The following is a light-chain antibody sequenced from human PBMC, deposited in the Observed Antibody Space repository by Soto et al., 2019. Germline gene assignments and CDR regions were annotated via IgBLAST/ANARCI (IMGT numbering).Light chain of an antibody. CDR2: AAS. V-gene: IGKV1-39*01. J-gene: IGKJ1*01. CDR3: QQSYSTPRT. Sequence: DIQMTQSPSSLSASVGXXXTITCRASQSISSYLXWYQQKPGKAPKLLIYAASSLQSGVPSRFSGSGSGTDFTLTISSLQPEDFATYYCQQSYSTPRTFGQGTKVEIK. CDR1: QSISSY.